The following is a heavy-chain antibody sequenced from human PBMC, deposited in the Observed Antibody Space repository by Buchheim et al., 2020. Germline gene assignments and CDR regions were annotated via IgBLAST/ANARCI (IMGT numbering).Heavy chain of an antibody. D-gene: IGHD2-21*01. CDR2: IYYSGST. CDR1: GGSISSYY. J-gene: IGHJ6*02. CDR3: ARVPLRDGDLMDV. Sequence: QVQLQESGPGLVKPSETLSLTCTVSGGSISSYYWSWLRQPPGKGLEWIGYIYYSGSTNYNPSLKSRVTISVDTSKNQFSLKLSSVTAADTAVYYCARVPLRDGDLMDVWGQGTT. V-gene: IGHV4-59*01.